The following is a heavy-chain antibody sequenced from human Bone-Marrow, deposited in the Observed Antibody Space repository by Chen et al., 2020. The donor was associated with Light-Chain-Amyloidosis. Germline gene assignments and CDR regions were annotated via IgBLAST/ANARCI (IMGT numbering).Heavy chain of an antibody. CDR2: IFYGDIR. CDR3: ARGPSEVKFGVVISAFAFDI. CDR1: GGSISSSSHY. D-gene: IGHD3-3*01. V-gene: IGHV4-39*07. Sequence: QLQLQESGPGLGEPSETLSLTCTVSGGSISSSSHYWGWIRQPPGKGPEWIGSIFYGDIRYYNPSLKRRVTISVDPSNNQISLSLTSVTAGDTAMYYCARGPSEVKFGVVISAFAFDIWGQGTMLTVSS. J-gene: IGHJ3*02.